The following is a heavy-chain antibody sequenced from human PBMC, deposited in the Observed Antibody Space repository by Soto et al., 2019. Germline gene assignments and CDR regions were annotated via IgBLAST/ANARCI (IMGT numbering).Heavy chain of an antibody. CDR2: IYYSGST. V-gene: IGHV4-59*01. CDR1: GGSIRRYY. CDR3: ARTYGDCFAY. J-gene: IGHJ4*02. Sequence: SETLSLTCTGSGGSIRRYYWSWIRQPPGKGLEWIGNIYYSGSTNYNPSLKSRVTISVDTSKNQFSLKLSSVTAADTAVYYCARTYGDCFAYWGQGTLVTVS. D-gene: IGHD4-17*01.